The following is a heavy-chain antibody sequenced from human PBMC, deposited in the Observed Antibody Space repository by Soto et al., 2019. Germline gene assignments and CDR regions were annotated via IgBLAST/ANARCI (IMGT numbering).Heavy chain of an antibody. V-gene: IGHV1-69*01. CDR2: IIPISETT. CDR3: ARSQGSSTSLEIYYSYYYGMDV. D-gene: IGHD2-2*01. Sequence: QVQLVQSGAEVKKPGSSVKVSCKASGGTFSSYAISWVRQAPGQGLEWMGGIIPISETTNYAQKFQGRVTITADESKSTAYMELSSLRSDDTAVYYCARSQGSSTSLEIYYSYYYGMDVWGQVTTVTVSS. CDR1: GGTFSSYA. J-gene: IGHJ6*02.